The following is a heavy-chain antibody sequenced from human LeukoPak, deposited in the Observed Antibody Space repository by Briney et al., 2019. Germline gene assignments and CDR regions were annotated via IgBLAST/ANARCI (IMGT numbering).Heavy chain of an antibody. J-gene: IGHJ4*02. Sequence: GGSLRLSCAASGFIFTNYFMSLVRQAPGKGLEGVTSIKHDGSEKYYVDSVRGRFTISRDNTMNSLYLQMSSLRAEDTAVYYCATDRGWRTSGYYLYYFEYWGQGTLVTYSS. CDR3: ATDRGWRTSGYYLYYFEY. CDR1: GFIFTNYF. D-gene: IGHD3-3*01. CDR2: IKHDGSEK. V-gene: IGHV3-7*01.